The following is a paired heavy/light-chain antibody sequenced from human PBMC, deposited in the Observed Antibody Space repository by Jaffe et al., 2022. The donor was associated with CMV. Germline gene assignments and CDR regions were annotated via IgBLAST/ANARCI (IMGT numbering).Light chain of an antibody. CDR2: GTT. CDR3: QQYASSPWT. J-gene: IGKJ1*01. V-gene: IGKV3-20*01. CDR1: QSVSSSY. Sequence: EIVLTQSPGTLSLSPGERATLSCRASQSVSSSYLAWYQQKPGQAPRLLIYGTTNRATGIPDRFSGSGSGTDFTLTITRLEPKDFAVYYCQQYASSPWTFGQGTKVEL.
Heavy chain of an antibody. CDR3: ARALYFYDNSGYPDY. Sequence: QVQLQESGPGLVKPSETLSLTCSVSGGSVSSGSSYWTWIRQPPGKGLQWIGYIYYSGSTNYNPSLKSRVTISVDTSSNQFSLKLSSVTAADTAVYYCARALYFYDNSGYPDYWGQGTLVTVSS. J-gene: IGHJ4*02. V-gene: IGHV4-61*01. CDR2: IYYSGST. D-gene: IGHD3-22*01. CDR1: GGSVSSGSSY.